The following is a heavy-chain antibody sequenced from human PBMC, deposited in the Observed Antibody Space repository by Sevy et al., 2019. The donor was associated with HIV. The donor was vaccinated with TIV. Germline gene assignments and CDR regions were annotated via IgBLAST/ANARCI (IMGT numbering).Heavy chain of an antibody. V-gene: IGHV1-18*01. CDR1: GXTFTSYG. D-gene: IGHD5-12*01. CDR3: ARDLWSGYDXRSFXY. CDR2: ISAYNGNT. J-gene: IGHJ4*02. Sequence: ASVKVSCKAXGXTFTSYGISWVRQAPGQGLEWMGWISAYNGNTNYAQKLQGRVTMTTDTSTSTAYMELRSLRSDDTAVYYCARDLWSGYDXRSFXYWGQGTLVTVSS.